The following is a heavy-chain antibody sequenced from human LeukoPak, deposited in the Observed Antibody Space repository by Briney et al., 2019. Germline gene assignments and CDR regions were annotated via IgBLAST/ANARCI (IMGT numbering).Heavy chain of an antibody. D-gene: IGHD2-2*01. CDR3: ARRGYCSSTSCHDAFDI. CDR1: GYSFTSYW. Sequence: GESLKISCKGSGYSFTSYWIGWVRQMPGKGLEWMGIIYPGDSDTRYSPSFQGQVTISADKSISTAYLQWSSLKASDTAMYYCARRGYCSSTSCHDAFDIWCQGTMVTVSS. J-gene: IGHJ3*02. CDR2: IYPGDSDT. V-gene: IGHV5-51*01.